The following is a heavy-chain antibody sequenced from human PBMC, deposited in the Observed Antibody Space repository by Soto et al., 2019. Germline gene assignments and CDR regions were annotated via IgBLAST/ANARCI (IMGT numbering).Heavy chain of an antibody. CDR2: ISYDGSNK. CDR3: AKDHRFGYCSSTSCYPHY. J-gene: IGHJ4*02. D-gene: IGHD2-2*03. V-gene: IGHV3-30*18. Sequence: PGGSLRLSCAASGFTFSSYGMHWVRQAPGKGLEWVAVISYDGSNKYYADSVKGRFTISRDNSKNTLYLQMNSLRAEDTAVYYCAKDHRFGYCSSTSCYPHYWGQGTLVTVSS. CDR1: GFTFSSYG.